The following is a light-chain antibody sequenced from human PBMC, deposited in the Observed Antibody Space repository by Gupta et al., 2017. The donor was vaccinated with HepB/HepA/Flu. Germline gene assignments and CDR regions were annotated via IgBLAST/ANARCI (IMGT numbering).Light chain of an antibody. V-gene: IGLV2-23*02. CDR2: EVN. Sequence: QSALTQPASVSGSPGQSITISCTGTSSDIGSYNLVSWYQQHPGKAPKLMIYEVNKRPSGVSIHFSGSRSGNTASLTISGLQAEDEADYYCCSYAGSSTWVFGGGTKLTVL. CDR1: SSDIGSYNL. CDR3: CSYAGSSTWV. J-gene: IGLJ3*02.